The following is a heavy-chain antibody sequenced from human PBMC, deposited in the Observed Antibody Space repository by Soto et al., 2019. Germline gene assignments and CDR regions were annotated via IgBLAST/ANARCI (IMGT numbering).Heavy chain of an antibody. D-gene: IGHD6-13*01. CDR3: ARGGAAAASDY. Sequence: EASVKLSCKASGGTFSSYAISWVRQAPGQGLEWMGGIIPIFGTANYAQKFQGRVTITADKSTSTAYMELSSLRSEDTAVYYCARGGAAAASDYWGQGTLVTVSS. V-gene: IGHV1-69*06. CDR2: IIPIFGTA. J-gene: IGHJ4*02. CDR1: GGTFSSYA.